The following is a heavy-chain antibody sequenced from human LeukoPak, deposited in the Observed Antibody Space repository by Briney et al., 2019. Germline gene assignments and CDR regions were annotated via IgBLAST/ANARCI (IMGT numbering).Heavy chain of an antibody. V-gene: IGHV4-59*02. J-gene: IGHJ4*02. Sequence: SETLSLTCTVSGAFVSSDYWGWIRQPPGKGLEWIGSIYKTGSTKYNPSLKSRVTISVDTSKNQFSLKLSSVTAADTAVYYCAIDNGNDFDYWGQGTLVTVSA. CDR1: GAFVSSDY. CDR3: AIDNGNDFDY. CDR2: IYKTGST. D-gene: IGHD2-8*01.